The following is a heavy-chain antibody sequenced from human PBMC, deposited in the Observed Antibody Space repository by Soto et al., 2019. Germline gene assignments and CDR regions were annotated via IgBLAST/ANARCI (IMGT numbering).Heavy chain of an antibody. Sequence: SETLSLTCTVSGGSISSSSYYWGWIRQPPGKGLEWIGSIYYSGSTYYNPSLKSRVTISVDTSKNQFSLKLSSVTAADTAVYYCAGLRYDSSGYPDRYYYYGMDVWGQGTTVTVSS. CDR2: IYYSGST. J-gene: IGHJ6*02. V-gene: IGHV4-39*01. D-gene: IGHD3-22*01. CDR1: GGSISSSSYY. CDR3: AGLRYDSSGYPDRYYYYGMDV.